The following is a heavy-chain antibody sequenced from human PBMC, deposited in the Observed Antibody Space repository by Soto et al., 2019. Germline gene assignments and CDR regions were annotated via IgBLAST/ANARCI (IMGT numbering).Heavy chain of an antibody. CDR1: GGSISSGGYY. D-gene: IGHD6-6*01. CDR3: ARGQGYSSSPYYYGMDV. Sequence: SETLSLTCTVSGGSISSGGYYWSWIRQHPGKGLEWIGYIYYSGSTYYNPSLKSRVTISVDTSKNQFSLKLSSVTAADTAVYYCARGQGYSSSPYYYGMDVWGQGTTVTV. J-gene: IGHJ6*02. CDR2: IYYSGST. V-gene: IGHV4-31*03.